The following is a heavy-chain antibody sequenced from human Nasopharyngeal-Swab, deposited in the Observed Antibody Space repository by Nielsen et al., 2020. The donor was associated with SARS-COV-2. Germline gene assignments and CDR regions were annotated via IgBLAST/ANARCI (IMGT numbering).Heavy chain of an antibody. CDR1: GDSISGSNSY. D-gene: IGHD5-24*01. V-gene: IGHV4-39*07. Sequence: SETLSLTCAVSGDSISGSNSYWGWIRQPPGKGLEWIGSIYYTGTTYYNPSLRSRVIVSVDTSQNQFSLKLTSVTAADTAVYYCAREVGGDGYHEYWGQGSLVTVSS. CDR3: AREVGGDGYHEY. J-gene: IGHJ4*02. CDR2: IYYTGTT.